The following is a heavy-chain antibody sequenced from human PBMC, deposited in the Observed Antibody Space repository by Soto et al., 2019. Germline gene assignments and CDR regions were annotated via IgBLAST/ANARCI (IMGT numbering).Heavy chain of an antibody. J-gene: IGHJ5*01. CDR1: GYTFTSYG. Sequence: AVKVSCKASGYTFTSYGSSWGRQAPGQGLEWMGWISAYNGNTNYAQKLQGRVTMTTDTSTSTAYMELRSLRSNDTAVYYCPRRPVTYYDFWSGLYQWFDTWG. D-gene: IGHD3-3*01. CDR2: ISAYNGNT. CDR3: PRRPVTYYDFWSGLYQWFDT. V-gene: IGHV1-18*01.